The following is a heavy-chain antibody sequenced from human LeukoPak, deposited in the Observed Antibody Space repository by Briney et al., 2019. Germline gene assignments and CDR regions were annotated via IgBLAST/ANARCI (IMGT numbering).Heavy chain of an antibody. Sequence: GGSLRLSCAASGFTFSSYGMHWVRQAPGKGLEWVAVISYDGSNKYYADSVKGRFTISRDKSKNTLYLQMNSLRAEDTAVYYCVPDPYCGGDCYFAVDYWGQGTLVTVSS. CDR1: GFTFSSYG. D-gene: IGHD2-21*02. V-gene: IGHV3-30*03. CDR2: ISYDGSNK. J-gene: IGHJ4*02. CDR3: VPDPYCGGDCYFAVDY.